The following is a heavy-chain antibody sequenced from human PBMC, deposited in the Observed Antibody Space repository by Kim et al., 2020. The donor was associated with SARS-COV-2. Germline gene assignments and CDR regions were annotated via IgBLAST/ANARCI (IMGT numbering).Heavy chain of an antibody. CDR1: GFTFSSYA. CDR3: AKDPRSHYYGSGSYSTFDY. V-gene: IGHV3-23*01. J-gene: IGHJ4*02. Sequence: GGSLRLSCAASGFTFSSYAMSWVRQAPGKGLEWVSAISGSGGSTYYADSVKGRFTISRDNSKNTLYLQMNSLRAEDTAVYYCAKDPRSHYYGSGSYSTFDYWGQGTLVTVSS. CDR2: ISGSGGST. D-gene: IGHD3-10*01.